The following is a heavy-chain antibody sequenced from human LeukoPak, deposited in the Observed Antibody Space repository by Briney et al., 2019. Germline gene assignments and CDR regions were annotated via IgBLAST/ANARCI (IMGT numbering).Heavy chain of an antibody. J-gene: IGHJ4*02. CDR3: ARGGYSYGSVDY. CDR2: IYYSGST. CDR1: GGSISSGDYY. V-gene: IGHV4-30-4*01. D-gene: IGHD5-18*01. Sequence: SKTLSLTCTVSGGSISSGDYYWSWIRQPPGKGLEWIGYIYYSGSTYYNPSLKSRVTISVDTSKNQFSLKLSSVTAADTAVYYCARGGYSYGSVDYWGQGTLVTVSS.